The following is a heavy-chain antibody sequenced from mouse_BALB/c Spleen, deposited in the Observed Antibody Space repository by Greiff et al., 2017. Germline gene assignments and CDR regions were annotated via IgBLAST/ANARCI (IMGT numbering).Heavy chain of an antibody. V-gene: IGHV3-2*02. D-gene: IGHD2-1*01. J-gene: IGHJ4*01. CDR3: ARRGGNLYYAMDY. CDR2: ISYSGST. Sequence: EVQLQESGPGLVKPSQSLSLTCTVTGYSITSDYAWNWIRQFPGNKLEWMGYISYSGSTSYNPSLKSRISITRDTSKNQFFLQLNSVTTEDTATYYCARRGGNLYYAMDYWGQGTSVTVSS. CDR1: GYSITSDYA.